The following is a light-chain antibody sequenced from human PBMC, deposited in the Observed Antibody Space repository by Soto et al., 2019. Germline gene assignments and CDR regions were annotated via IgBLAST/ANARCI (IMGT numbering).Light chain of an antibody. CDR3: QQYGSSLYT. CDR2: GVS. J-gene: IGKJ2*01. CDR1: QSVSSSY. V-gene: IGKV3-20*01. Sequence: EIVLTQSPGTLSLSPGERATLSCRASQSVSSSYFAWYQQKPGQAPRLRIYGVSSRATGIPDRFSGSGSGTDFTLTISRLEPEDFAVYYCQQYGSSLYTFGQGTKLEIK.